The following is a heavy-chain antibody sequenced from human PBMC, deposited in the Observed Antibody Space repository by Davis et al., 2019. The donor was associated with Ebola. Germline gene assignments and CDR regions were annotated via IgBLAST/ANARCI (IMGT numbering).Heavy chain of an antibody. J-gene: IGHJ4*02. D-gene: IGHD4-23*01. CDR1: GFTFSSYE. CDR3: ARGGSVGGNSQSFDY. CDR2: ISGSGSTI. V-gene: IGHV3-48*03. Sequence: PGGSLRLSCAASGFTFSSYEMNWVRQAPGRGLEWVSYISGSGSTIYYADSVKGRFTISRDNANNSLYLQMNILRAEDTAVYYCARGGSVGGNSQSFDYWGQGTLVTVSS.